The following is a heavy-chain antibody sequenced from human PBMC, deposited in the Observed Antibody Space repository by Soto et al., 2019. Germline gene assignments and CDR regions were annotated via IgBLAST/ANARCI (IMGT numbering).Heavy chain of an antibody. CDR3: ARDGYSYGSPFDY. CDR2: ISTSGDTK. V-gene: IGHV3-48*03. J-gene: IGHJ4*02. D-gene: IGHD5-18*01. CDR1: GFTFSSYE. Sequence: PGGSLRLSCAASGFTFSSYEMNWVRQAPGKGLEWVSYISTSGDTKYYADSVKGRFTISRDNAKNSLYLQMNSLRAEDTAVHYCARDGYSYGSPFDYWGQGTLVTVSS.